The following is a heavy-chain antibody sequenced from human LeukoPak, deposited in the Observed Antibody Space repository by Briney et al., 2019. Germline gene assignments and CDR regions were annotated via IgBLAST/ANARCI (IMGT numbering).Heavy chain of an antibody. V-gene: IGHV3-23*01. J-gene: IGHJ4*01. CDR1: GFTFSSYA. CDR2: ISGSGGST. CDR3: QKSMAVAGRLFDC. Sequence: GGSLRLSCAASGFTFSSYAMSWVRQAPGKGLEWVSAISGSGGSTYYADSVKGRFTISRDNSKNTLYLQMNSLRAEDTAVYYCQKSMAVAGRLFDCWGHAALVTV. D-gene: IGHD6-19*01.